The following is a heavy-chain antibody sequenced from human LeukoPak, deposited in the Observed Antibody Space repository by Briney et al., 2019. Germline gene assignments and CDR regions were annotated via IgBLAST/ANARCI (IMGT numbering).Heavy chain of an antibody. CDR2: INHSGST. CDR1: GGSFSGYY. Sequence: SETLSLTCAVYGGSFSGYYWSWIRQPPGKGLEWIGEINHSGSTNYNPSLKSRVTISVDTSKNQFSLKLSSVTAADTAVYYCARDDRSFGGAARSDYWGQGTLVTVSS. D-gene: IGHD1-26*01. V-gene: IGHV4-34*01. J-gene: IGHJ4*02. CDR3: ARDDRSFGGAARSDY.